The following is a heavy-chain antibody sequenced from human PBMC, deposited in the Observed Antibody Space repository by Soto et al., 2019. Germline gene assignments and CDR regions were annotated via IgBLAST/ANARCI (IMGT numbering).Heavy chain of an antibody. CDR3: ARQGGVSGTYDGYFDS. D-gene: IGHD3-10*01. Sequence: SETLSLTCAVSGFSISSGYYWVWIRQPPGKGLEWIATIYHNGRVYYNPSLKSRVTLSLDMPKNQFSLRLTSNTAADTAIYYCARQGGVSGTYDGYFDSWGRGNLGTVCS. J-gene: IGHJ4*02. CDR2: IYHNGRV. CDR1: GFSISSGYY. V-gene: IGHV4-38-2*01.